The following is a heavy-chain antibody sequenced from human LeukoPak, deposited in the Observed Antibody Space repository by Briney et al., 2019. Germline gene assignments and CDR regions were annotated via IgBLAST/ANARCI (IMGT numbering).Heavy chain of an antibody. D-gene: IGHD4-23*01. V-gene: IGHV3-74*01. Sequence: GGSLRLSCAASGFTFSSYWMHWVRQAPGEGLVWVSRINSDGSSASYADSVKGRFTISRDNAKNTLYLQMNSLRAEDTAVYYCAKEDGGNLDAFDIWGQGTMVTVSS. CDR3: AKEDGGNLDAFDI. CDR2: INSDGSSA. J-gene: IGHJ3*02. CDR1: GFTFSSYW.